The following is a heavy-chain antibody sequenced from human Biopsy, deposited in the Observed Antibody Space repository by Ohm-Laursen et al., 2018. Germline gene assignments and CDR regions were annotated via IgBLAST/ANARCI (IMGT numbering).Heavy chain of an antibody. V-gene: IGHV4-39*07. J-gene: IGHJ2*01. Sequence: PSETLSLTCTVSGGSISSNSYYWGWIRQSPGKGLEWVGSDYYSGSTYYNPSLQSRVTISVDTSKNHFSLRLRSVTPADTAIYYCARDRGYYSDRTVPGYFDLWGRGTLVTVSS. CDR1: GGSISSNSYY. D-gene: IGHD3-22*01. CDR2: DYYSGST. CDR3: ARDRGYYSDRTVPGYFDL.